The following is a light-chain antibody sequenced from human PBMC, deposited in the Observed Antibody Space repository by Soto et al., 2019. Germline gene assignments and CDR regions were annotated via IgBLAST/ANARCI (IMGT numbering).Light chain of an antibody. CDR1: SSDVGGYNY. V-gene: IGLV2-8*01. Sequence: QSALTQPPSASGSPGQSVTISCTGTSSDVGGYNYVSWYQQHPGKAPKLIIYEVSKRPSGVPDRFSGSKSANTASLTVSGLQADDEADYYCTSFAGKYSWVFGGGTKVTVL. CDR2: EVS. J-gene: IGLJ3*02. CDR3: TSFAGKYSWV.